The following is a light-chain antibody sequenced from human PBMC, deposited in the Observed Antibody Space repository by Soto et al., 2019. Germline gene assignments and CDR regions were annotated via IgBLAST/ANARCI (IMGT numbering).Light chain of an antibody. J-gene: IGLJ1*01. V-gene: IGLV2-14*03. Sequence: QSALTQPASVSGSPGQSITISCTGTSSDVGIYNYVSWYQQHPGKAPKLLIYDVSDRPSGVSNRFSGSKSGSTASLTISGLQAEDESDYYCSSYTSTGTVDFGRGTKLTVL. CDR2: DVS. CDR3: SSYTSTGTVD. CDR1: SSDVGIYNY.